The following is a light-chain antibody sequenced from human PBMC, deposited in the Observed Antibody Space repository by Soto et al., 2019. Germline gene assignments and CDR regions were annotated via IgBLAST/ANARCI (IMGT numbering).Light chain of an antibody. CDR2: DAS. J-gene: IGKJ2*02. CDR1: QSVTSNY. V-gene: IGKV3-20*01. Sequence: ESVLTQSPGTLSLSPGERVTLSCRASQSVTSNYIAWYQQKPGQAPRLLISDASRRATGIPDRFSGGGSGTYFTLTISRLEPEDFAVYHCQQYGGSPPSTFGQGTKLEIK. CDR3: QQYGGSPPST.